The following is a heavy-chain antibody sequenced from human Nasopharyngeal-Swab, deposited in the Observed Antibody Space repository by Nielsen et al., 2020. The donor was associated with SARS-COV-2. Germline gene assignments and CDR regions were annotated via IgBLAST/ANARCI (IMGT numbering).Heavy chain of an antibody. Sequence: GESLKISCAASGFTFSSYSMNWVRQAPGKGLEWVSSISSSSSYIYYADSVRGRFTISRENAKNSLYLQMNSLRAGDTAVYYCARASPYYYGSGSYSRDYYYGMDVWGQGTTVTVSS. CDR2: ISSSSSYI. D-gene: IGHD3-10*01. J-gene: IGHJ6*02. V-gene: IGHV3-21*01. CDR1: GFTFSSYS. CDR3: ARASPYYYGSGSYSRDYYYGMDV.